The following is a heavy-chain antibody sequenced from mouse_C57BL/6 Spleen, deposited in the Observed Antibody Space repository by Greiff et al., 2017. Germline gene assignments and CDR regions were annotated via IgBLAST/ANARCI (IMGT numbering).Heavy chain of an antibody. D-gene: IGHD1-1*01. J-gene: IGHJ3*01. V-gene: IGHV8-12*01. CDR2: IYWDDDK. Sequence: QVTLKESGPGILQSSQTLSLTCSFSGFSLSTSGMGVSWIRQPSGKGLEWLAHIYWDDDKRYNPSLKSRLTISKDTSRNQVFLKITSVDTADTATYYCARSYYYGSSYVGAWFAYWGQGTLVTVSA. CDR1: GFSLSTSGMG. CDR3: ARSYYYGSSYVGAWFAY.